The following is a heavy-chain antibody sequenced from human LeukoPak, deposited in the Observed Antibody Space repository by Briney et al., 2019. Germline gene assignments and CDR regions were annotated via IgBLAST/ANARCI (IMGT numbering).Heavy chain of an antibody. J-gene: IGHJ5*02. CDR3: ARGPVIVVVVAATRGSNWFDP. CDR2: INPNSGGT. CDR1: GYTFTGYY. V-gene: IGHV1-2*02. D-gene: IGHD2-15*01. Sequence: VASVKVSCKASGYTFTGYYMHWVRQAPGQGLEWMGWINPNSGGTNYAQKFQGRVTMTRDTSISTAYMELSRLRSDDTAVYYCARGPVIVVVVAATRGSNWFDPWGQGTLVTVPS.